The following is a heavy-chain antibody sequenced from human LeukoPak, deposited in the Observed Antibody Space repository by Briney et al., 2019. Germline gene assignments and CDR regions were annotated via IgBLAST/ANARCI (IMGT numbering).Heavy chain of an antibody. J-gene: IGHJ6*02. Sequence: APLEVSCQAFGFTLSRYGFSWGGQAPGQRVLWVGWISAYNGNTNYAQKFQGRVTMTRNTSISTAYMELSSLRSEDTAVYYCARGVYYDFWSGSTKGMDVWGQGTTVTVSS. CDR1: GFTLSRYG. CDR2: ISAYNGNT. D-gene: IGHD3-3*01. CDR3: ARGVYYDFWSGSTKGMDV. V-gene: IGHV1-18*01.